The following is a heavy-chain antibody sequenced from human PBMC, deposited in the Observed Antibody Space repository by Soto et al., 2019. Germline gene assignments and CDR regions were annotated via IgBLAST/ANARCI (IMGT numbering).Heavy chain of an antibody. Sequence: QVQLVQSGAEVKKPGASVKVSCKASGYTFTSYDITWVRQATGQGLEWMGWMNPNSGNTGYAQKFRGRVTMTRNTSRSTAYMELSSLRSEDTAVYYCARERTGTTSMDVWGQGTTVTVSS. V-gene: IGHV1-8*01. J-gene: IGHJ6*02. CDR2: MNPNSGNT. CDR3: ARERTGTTSMDV. D-gene: IGHD1-1*01. CDR1: GYTFTSYD.